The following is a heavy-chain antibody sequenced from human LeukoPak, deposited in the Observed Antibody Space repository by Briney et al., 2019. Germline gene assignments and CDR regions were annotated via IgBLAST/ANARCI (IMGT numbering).Heavy chain of an antibody. CDR1: GGTFSSYT. V-gene: IGHV1-69*02. Sequence: APVKVSCKASGGTFSSYTISWVRQAPGQGLEWMGRIIPILGIANYAQKFQGRVTITADKSTSTAYMELSSLRSEDTAVYYCARSLYYYDSSGPYWGQGTLVTVSS. CDR2: IIPILGIA. CDR3: ARSLYYYDSSGPY. J-gene: IGHJ4*02. D-gene: IGHD3-22*01.